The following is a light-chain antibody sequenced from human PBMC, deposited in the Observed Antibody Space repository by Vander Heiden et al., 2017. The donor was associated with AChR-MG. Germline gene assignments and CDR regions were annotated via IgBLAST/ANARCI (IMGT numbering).Light chain of an antibody. CDR3: AAWDASLNGWV. J-gene: IGLJ3*02. CDR1: SAHIGSNP. V-gene: IGLV1-44*01. CDR2: SNN. Sequence: QSVLTQPPSASGTPGQSVTFSCAGSSAHIGSNPVNWYQQLPGTAPKLLIYSNNQRPSGVPDRFSGSKSGTSASLAISGLQSEDEADYYCAAWDASLNGWVFGGGTKLTVL.